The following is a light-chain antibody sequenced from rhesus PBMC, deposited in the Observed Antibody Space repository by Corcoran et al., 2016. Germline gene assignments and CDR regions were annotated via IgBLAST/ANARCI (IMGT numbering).Light chain of an antibody. CDR2: KAS. CDR1: QSISSW. Sequence: DIQMTQSPSSLSASVGDTVTITCRASQSISSWLDWYQQKPGKAPRLLIYKASSLQSGVPSRFCGSGSGTDFTLNISSLQPEDFATYYCLQYNSAPYSFGQGTKVEIK. J-gene: IGKJ2*01. V-gene: IGKV1-22*01. CDR3: LQYNSAPYS.